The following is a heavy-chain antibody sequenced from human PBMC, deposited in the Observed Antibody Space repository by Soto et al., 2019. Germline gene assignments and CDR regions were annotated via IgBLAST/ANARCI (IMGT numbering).Heavy chain of an antibody. CDR1: GYTFRNFG. CDR2: ISAYNANA. CDR3: ARENSYFDY. Sequence: QIQLLQSGAEVKKPGASVKVTCKASGYTFRNFGISWVRQAPGQGLEWMGWISAYNANANYAQKFQGRLTMTADTSMSTAYMELRSLRSDYTAVYYCARENSYFDYWGQGTLVTVSS. V-gene: IGHV1-18*01. J-gene: IGHJ4*02.